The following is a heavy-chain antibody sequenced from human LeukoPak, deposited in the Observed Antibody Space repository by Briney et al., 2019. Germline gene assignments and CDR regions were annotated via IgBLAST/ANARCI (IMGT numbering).Heavy chain of an antibody. D-gene: IGHD3-22*01. Sequence: GGSLRLSCAASGFAFTNAWMNWVRQAPGKGLEWVGRIKSKTDGGTADYAAPVKGRFTILRDDSKNTLYLQMNSLKTEDTAVYYCTTADSSGRFLIDYWGQGTLVTVSS. CDR1: GFAFTNAW. V-gene: IGHV3-15*07. CDR2: IKSKTDGGTA. CDR3: TTADSSGRFLIDY. J-gene: IGHJ4*02.